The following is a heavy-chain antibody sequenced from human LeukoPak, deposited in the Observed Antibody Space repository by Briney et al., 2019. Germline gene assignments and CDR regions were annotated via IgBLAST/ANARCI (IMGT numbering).Heavy chain of an antibody. CDR2: IIPILGIA. V-gene: IGHV1-69*04. Sequence: ASVKVSCKASGYTFTSYGISWVRQAPGQGLEWMGRIIPILGIANYAQKFQGRVTITADKSTSTAYMELSSLRSEDTAVYYCASHNEEETGATRNAFDTWGQGTMVTVSS. CDR3: ASHNEEETGATRNAFDT. D-gene: IGHD1-26*01. CDR1: GYTFTSYG. J-gene: IGHJ3*02.